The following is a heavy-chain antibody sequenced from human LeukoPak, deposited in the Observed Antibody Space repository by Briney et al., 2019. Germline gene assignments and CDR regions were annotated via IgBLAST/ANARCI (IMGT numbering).Heavy chain of an antibody. J-gene: IGHJ4*02. Sequence: PSETLSLTCTVSGGSISSSSYYWGWIRQPPGKGLEWIGSIYYSGSTYYNPSLKSRVTISVDTSKNQFSLKLSSVTAADTAVYYCARGEDSSGWHFGLAYYFDYWGQGTLVTVSS. D-gene: IGHD6-19*01. CDR3: ARGEDSSGWHFGLAYYFDY. V-gene: IGHV4-39*01. CDR1: GGSISSSSYY. CDR2: IYYSGST.